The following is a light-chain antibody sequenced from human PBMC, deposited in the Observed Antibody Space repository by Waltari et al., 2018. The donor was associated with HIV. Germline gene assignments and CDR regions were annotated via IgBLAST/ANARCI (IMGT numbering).Light chain of an antibody. J-gene: IGKJ4*01. CDR3: QQRSNWPLT. CDR2: DAS. V-gene: IGKV3-11*01. CDR1: QSCSSY. Sequence: EIVLTTSPATLSLSPGERATLSCRASQSCSSYLAWYQQKPGQAPRLLIYDASNRATGIPARFSGSGSGTDFTLTISSLEPEDFAVYYCQQRSNWPLTFGGGTKVEIK.